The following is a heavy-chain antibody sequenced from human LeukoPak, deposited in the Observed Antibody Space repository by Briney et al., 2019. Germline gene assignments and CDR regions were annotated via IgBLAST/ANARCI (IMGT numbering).Heavy chain of an antibody. J-gene: IGHJ6*02. CDR1: GFTFSNAW. Sequence: GGSLRLSCAASGFTFSNAWMSWVRQAPGKGLEYVSAISDSGGSTYYADSVKGGFTISRDNSKNTLYLQMSSLRAEDTAVYFCVRGYSFGPYGMDVWGQGTTVTVSS. CDR3: VRGYSFGPYGMDV. CDR2: ISDSGGST. D-gene: IGHD2-15*01. V-gene: IGHV3-64D*09.